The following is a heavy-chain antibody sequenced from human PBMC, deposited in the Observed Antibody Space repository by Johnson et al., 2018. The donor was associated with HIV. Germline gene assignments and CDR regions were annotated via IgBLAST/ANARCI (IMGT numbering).Heavy chain of an antibody. V-gene: IGHV3-30*02. D-gene: IGHD2-8*02. J-gene: IGHJ3*02. Sequence: QVQLVESGGGLVQPGGSLRLSCAASGFTFSSYGMHWVRQAPGKGLVWVAFIRYDGSNKYYADSLKGRFTISRDNAKNSLYLQMNSRRAEDTAVYYCAKDSGGFTAFDIWGQGTMVTVSS. CDR1: GFTFSSYG. CDR2: IRYDGSNK. CDR3: AKDSGGFTAFDI.